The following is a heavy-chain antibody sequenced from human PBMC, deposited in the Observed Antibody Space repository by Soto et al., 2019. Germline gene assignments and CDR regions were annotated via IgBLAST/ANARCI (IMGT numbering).Heavy chain of an antibody. J-gene: IGHJ6*02. CDR1: GSSVSSYW. CDR3: GRVALSHYCNSTTCYRSGMDV. CDR2: INTDGRIT. V-gene: IGHV3-74*01. D-gene: IGHD2-2*01. Sequence: EVHLVESGGGLVRPRGSLRLSCAASGSSVSSYWMHWVRQAPGKGLVWVSRINTDGRITSHADSVKGRFITSRDNAKNTVYLQMNSLRAEDTAVYYCGRVALSHYCNSTTCYRSGMDVWGQGTTVTVSS.